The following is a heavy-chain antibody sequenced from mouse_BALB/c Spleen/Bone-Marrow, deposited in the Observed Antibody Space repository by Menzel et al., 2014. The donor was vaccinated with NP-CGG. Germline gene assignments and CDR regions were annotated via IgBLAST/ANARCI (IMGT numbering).Heavy chain of an antibody. Sequence: EVKVVEPGPELVKPGASLKISCKASGFSFTGYTMNWVKQSHGKNLEWIGLINPYNGGTSYNLKFKGKATLTVDKSFSTAYMELLSLTSEDSAVYYCARADYYFDYWGQGTTLTVSS. J-gene: IGHJ2*01. CDR1: GFSFTGYT. V-gene: IGHV1-26*01. CDR3: ARADYYFDY. CDR2: INPYNGGT.